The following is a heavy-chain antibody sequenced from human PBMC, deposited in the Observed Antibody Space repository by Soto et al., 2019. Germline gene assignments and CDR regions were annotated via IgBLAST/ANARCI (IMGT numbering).Heavy chain of an antibody. J-gene: IGHJ4*02. CDR2: INPSGGST. CDR3: ARAQLWSQFDY. D-gene: IGHD5-18*01. CDR1: GYTCTSYY. V-gene: IGHV1-46*01. Sequence: ASVKVSCKASGYTCTSYYMHWVRQAPGQGLEWMGIINPSGGSTSYAQKFQGRVTMTRDTSTSTVYMELSSLSSEDTAVYYCARAQLWSQFDYWGQGTLVTVSS.